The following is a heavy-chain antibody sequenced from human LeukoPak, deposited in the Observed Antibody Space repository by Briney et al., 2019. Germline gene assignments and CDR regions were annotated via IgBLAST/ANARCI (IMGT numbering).Heavy chain of an antibody. V-gene: IGHV3-23*01. Sequence: GGSLRLSCAASGYTFYNYAVTWVRQAQGQGLEWVSSISHDGASTHYADSVKGRFTISRDNSKNTVFLQMDSLRAEDTAVYFCAKYGSGQLWLLGWYFDFWGRGTLVSVSS. CDR2: ISHDGAST. CDR3: AKYGSGQLWLLGWYFDF. CDR1: GYTFYNYA. J-gene: IGHJ2*01. D-gene: IGHD3-16*01.